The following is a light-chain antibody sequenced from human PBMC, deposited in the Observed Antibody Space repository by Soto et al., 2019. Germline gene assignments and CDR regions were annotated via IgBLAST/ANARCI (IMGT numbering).Light chain of an antibody. Sequence: DIQMTQSPSSLSASLGDRVTITCRASQGINNFLAWYQQKPGEPPKLLLYAASSLRSGVPSRFSGSGSATDFTLTISSLQPEDVATYYCQKYNSPPRTFGQGTRV. V-gene: IGKV1-27*01. J-gene: IGKJ1*01. CDR2: AAS. CDR3: QKYNSPPRT. CDR1: QGINNF.